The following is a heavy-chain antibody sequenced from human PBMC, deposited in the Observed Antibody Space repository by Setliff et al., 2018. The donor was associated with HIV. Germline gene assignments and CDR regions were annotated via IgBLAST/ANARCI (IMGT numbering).Heavy chain of an antibody. J-gene: IGHJ6*03. Sequence: SVKVSCKTSGDTLSSYAITWVRQAPGQGLEWMGGIIPIFGTTKYAQKFQGRVTITADESTSAAYMELSSLKSEDTAIYYCASAYDYYMDVWGKGTTVTVSS. CDR2: IIPIFGTT. CDR1: GDTLSSYA. CDR3: ASAYDYYMDV. V-gene: IGHV1-69*13.